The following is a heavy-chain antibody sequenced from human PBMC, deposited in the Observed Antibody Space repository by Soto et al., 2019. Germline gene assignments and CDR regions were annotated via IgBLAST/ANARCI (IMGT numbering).Heavy chain of an antibody. CDR2: INPSGGST. D-gene: IGHD2-15*01. V-gene: IGHV1-46*01. CDR1: GYTFTSYY. Sequence: GASVKVSCKASGYTFTSYYMHWVRQAPGQGLEWMGIINPSGGSTSYAQKFQGRVTMTRDTSTSTAYMELRSLRSEDTAVYYCARVVGVVAAENWFDPWGQGTLVTVSS. J-gene: IGHJ5*02. CDR3: ARVVGVVAAENWFDP.